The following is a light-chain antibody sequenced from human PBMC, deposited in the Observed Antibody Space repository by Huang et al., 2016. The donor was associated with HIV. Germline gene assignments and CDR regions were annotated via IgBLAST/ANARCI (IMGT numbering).Light chain of an antibody. J-gene: IGKJ3*01. CDR2: GAS. CDR1: QSVSSN. Sequence: EIVMTQSPATLTVSPGDRAPLSCRASQSVSSNLAWYQQKPGQAPRRLSYGASTRATGIPARFSGSGSGTEFTLTISSLQSEDFAVYYCQQYNNWPFTFGPGTKVDIK. V-gene: IGKV3-15*01. CDR3: QQYNNWPFT.